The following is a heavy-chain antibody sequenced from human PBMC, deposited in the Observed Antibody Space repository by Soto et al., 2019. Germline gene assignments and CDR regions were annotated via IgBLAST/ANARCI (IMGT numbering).Heavy chain of an antibody. V-gene: IGHV4-34*01. Sequence: SETLSLTCTVYGGSFSGYYWSWIRQPPGKGLEWIGEINHSGSTNYNPSLKSRVTISVDTSKNQFSLKLSSVTAADTAVYYCASGRARRRTRIGVAGLRNWLDPWGQGTLVAVYS. CDR2: INHSGST. CDR3: ASGRARRRTRIGVAGLRNWLDP. D-gene: IGHD6-19*01. CDR1: GGSFSGYY. J-gene: IGHJ5*02.